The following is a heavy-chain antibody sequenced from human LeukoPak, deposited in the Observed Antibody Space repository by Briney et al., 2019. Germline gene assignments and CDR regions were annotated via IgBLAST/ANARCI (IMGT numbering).Heavy chain of an antibody. CDR1: GGTFSSYA. CDR3: ASLHRQWELLGYDAFDI. CDR2: IIPILGIA. Sequence: SVKVSCKASGGTFSSYAISWVRQAPGQGLEWMGRIIPILGIANYAQKFQGRVTITADKSTSTAYMELSSLRSEDTAVYYCASLHRQWELLGYDAFDIWGQGTMVTVSS. V-gene: IGHV1-69*04. D-gene: IGHD1-26*01. J-gene: IGHJ3*02.